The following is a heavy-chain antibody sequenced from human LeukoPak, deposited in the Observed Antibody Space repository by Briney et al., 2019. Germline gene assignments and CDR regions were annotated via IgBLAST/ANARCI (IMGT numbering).Heavy chain of an antibody. CDR1: GFTFSDYY. D-gene: IGHD3-3*01. Sequence: GGSLGLSCAASGFTFSDYYMSWIRQAPGKGLEWVSYISSSGSTIYYADSVKGRFTISRDNAKNSLYLQMNSLRAEDTAVYYCARDRKITIFGVVPSPGWFDPWGQGTLVTVSS. CDR2: ISSSGSTI. J-gene: IGHJ5*02. V-gene: IGHV3-11*01. CDR3: ARDRKITIFGVVPSPGWFDP.